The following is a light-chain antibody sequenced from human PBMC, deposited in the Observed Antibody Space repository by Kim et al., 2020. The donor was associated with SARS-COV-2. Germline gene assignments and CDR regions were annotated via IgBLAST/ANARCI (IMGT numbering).Light chain of an antibody. CDR2: AAS. Sequence: IGSSVAWYQQKPEKAPKSLISAASSLQNGVPSRFSGSGSGTDFTLTISSLQPEDIATYYCQQYGAYPLTFGGGTKLEI. V-gene: IGKV1D-16*01. CDR1: IGSS. CDR3: QQYGAYPLT. J-gene: IGKJ4*01.